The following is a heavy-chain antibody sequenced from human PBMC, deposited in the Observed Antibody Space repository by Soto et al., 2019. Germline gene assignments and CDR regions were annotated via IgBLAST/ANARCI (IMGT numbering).Heavy chain of an antibody. V-gene: IGHV3-23*01. CDR2: ISGSGGST. CDR1: GFTFSSYA. Sequence: GGSLRLSCAASGFTFSSYAMSWVRQAPGKGLEWVSAISGSGGSTYYADSVKGRFNISRDNSKNTLYLQMNSLRAEDTAVYYCVSRFRQLVQLVWGQGTLVTVS. CDR3: VSRFRQLVQLV. D-gene: IGHD6-6*01. J-gene: IGHJ4*02.